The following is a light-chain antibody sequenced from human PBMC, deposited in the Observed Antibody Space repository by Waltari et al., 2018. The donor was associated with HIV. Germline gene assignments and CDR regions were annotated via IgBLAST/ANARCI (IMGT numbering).Light chain of an antibody. CDR2: RNN. J-gene: IGLJ3*02. Sequence: QSVLTQPPSASGTPGQRGTISCSGSSSNSGSNYVYWYQQLPGTAPKLPLYRNNQRPSGVPDRFSGSKSGTSASLAISGLRSEDEADYYCAAWDDSLSGWVFGGGTKLTVL. CDR3: AAWDDSLSGWV. V-gene: IGLV1-47*01. CDR1: SSNSGSNY.